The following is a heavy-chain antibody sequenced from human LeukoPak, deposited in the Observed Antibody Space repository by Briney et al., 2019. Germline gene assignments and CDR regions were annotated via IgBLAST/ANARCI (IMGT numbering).Heavy chain of an antibody. Sequence: SGTLSLTCTVSGGSISSYYWSWIRQPAGKGLEWIGRIYTSGSTNYNPSLKSRVTMSVDTSKNQFSLKLSSVTAADTAVYYCARGYYDFWSGINFDYWGQGTLVTVSS. V-gene: IGHV4-4*07. J-gene: IGHJ4*02. CDR3: ARGYYDFWSGINFDY. CDR2: IYTSGST. CDR1: GGSISSYY. D-gene: IGHD3-3*01.